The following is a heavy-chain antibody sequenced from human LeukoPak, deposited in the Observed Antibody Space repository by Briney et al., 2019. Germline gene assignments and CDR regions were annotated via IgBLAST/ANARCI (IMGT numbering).Heavy chain of an antibody. CDR2: IRYDGSDK. V-gene: IGHV3-30*02. Sequence: GGSPRLSCAASGFTFSSYGMHWVRQAPGKGLEWVAFIRYDGSDKYYADSVKDRFTISRDNSKNTLYLQMNSLKADDTAVYYCAKDQSYVAVVAATLDYWGQGTLVTVSS. D-gene: IGHD2-15*01. CDR3: AKDQSYVAVVAATLDY. CDR1: GFTFSSYG. J-gene: IGHJ4*02.